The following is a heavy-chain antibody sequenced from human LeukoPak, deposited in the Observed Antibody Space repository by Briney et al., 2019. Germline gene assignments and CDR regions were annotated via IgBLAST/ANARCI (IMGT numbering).Heavy chain of an antibody. Sequence: SETLSLTCAVYGGSFSGYYWSWIRQPPGKGLEWIGEINHSGSTYYNPSLKSRVTISVDTSKNQFSLKLSSVTAADTAVYYCATLGAVENAFDIWGQGTMVTVSS. CDR2: INHSGST. J-gene: IGHJ3*02. CDR1: GGSFSGYY. V-gene: IGHV4-34*01. CDR3: ATLGAVENAFDI. D-gene: IGHD6-19*01.